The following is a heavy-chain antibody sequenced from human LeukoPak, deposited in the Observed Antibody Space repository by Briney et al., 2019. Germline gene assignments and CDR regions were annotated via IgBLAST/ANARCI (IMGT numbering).Heavy chain of an antibody. CDR3: ARCPSGDYYYYYMDV. V-gene: IGHV1-8*01. J-gene: IGHJ6*03. CDR1: GYTFTSYD. Sequence: ASVKVSCKASGYTFTSYDINWVRQATGQGLEWMGWMNPNSGNTGYAQKFQGRVTMTRNTSISTAYMELSSLRSEDTAVYHCARCPSGDYYYYYMDVWGKGTTVTVSS. CDR2: MNPNSGNT. D-gene: IGHD4-17*01.